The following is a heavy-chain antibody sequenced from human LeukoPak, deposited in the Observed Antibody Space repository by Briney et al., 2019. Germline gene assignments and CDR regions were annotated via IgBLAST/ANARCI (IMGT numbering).Heavy chain of an antibody. D-gene: IGHD3-9*01. V-gene: IGHV4-34*01. Sequence: SETLSLTCAVYGGSLSGYFWSWIRQPPGKGLEWIGEIHHTGATNYKPSFKSRVSISLDMSKNQLSLEMRSVTAADTAVYYCARGRLDYYYMDVWGRGTTVTVSS. CDR2: IHHTGAT. J-gene: IGHJ6*03. CDR1: GGSLSGYF. CDR3: ARGRLDYYYMDV.